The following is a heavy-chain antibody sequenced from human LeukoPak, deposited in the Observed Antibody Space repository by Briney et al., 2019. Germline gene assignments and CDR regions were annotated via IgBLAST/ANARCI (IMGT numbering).Heavy chain of an antibody. J-gene: IGHJ4*02. V-gene: IGHV3-53*01. D-gene: IGHD3-22*01. CDR1: GFTVSYNY. CDR3: ARDALGNYDTSGYLGY. Sequence: GGSLRLSCAVSGFTVSYNYMSWVRQAPGKGLEWVSDIYSGGSTYYADSVKGRFTISRDNSKNTLFLQMNSLRAEDTAVYYCARDALGNYDTSGYLGYWGQGTLVTVSS. CDR2: IYSGGST.